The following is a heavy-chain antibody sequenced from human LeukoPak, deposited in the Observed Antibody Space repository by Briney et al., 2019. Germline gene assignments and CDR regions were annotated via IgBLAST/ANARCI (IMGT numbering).Heavy chain of an antibody. CDR2: ISAYNGNT. CDR1: GYTFTSYG. CDR3: AIAAGDLDY. Sequence: GASVKVSCKASGYTFTSYGISLVRQAPGQGLEWMGWISAYNGNTNYAQKLQRRVTMTTDTSTSTAYMELSSLRCDDMAIDYCAIAAGDLDYWGQGTLVTVSS. V-gene: IGHV1-18*03. J-gene: IGHJ4*02.